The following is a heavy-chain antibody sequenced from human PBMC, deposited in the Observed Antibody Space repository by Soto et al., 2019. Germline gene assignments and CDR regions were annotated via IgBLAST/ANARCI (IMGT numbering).Heavy chain of an antibody. CDR3: VRALSEIIVTNLLSF. Sequence: PGGSLRLSCSASGFTFSSYWMHWVRQAPGKGLVWVSRINSDGSSTNYADSVKGRFTISRDNAKNTLYLQMNSLRAEDTAVYYCVRALSEIIVTNLLSFWGQGTLVTVSS. CDR1: GFTFSSYW. V-gene: IGHV3-74*01. CDR2: INSDGSST. D-gene: IGHD5-12*01. J-gene: IGHJ4*02.